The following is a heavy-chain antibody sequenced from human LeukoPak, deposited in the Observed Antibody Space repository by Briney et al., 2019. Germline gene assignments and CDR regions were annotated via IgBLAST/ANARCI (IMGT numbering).Heavy chain of an antibody. CDR1: GFAFSSTYW. J-gene: IGHJ4*02. Sequence: GGSLRLSCVGSGFAFSSTYWMTWARQAPGKGLEWVANIKEDGSKKHYVDSVKGRFTISRDNSKNTLYLQINSLRAEDTAVYYCAKDGLGCSGGSCYSDYWGQGTLVTVSS. CDR2: IKEDGSKK. D-gene: IGHD2-15*01. V-gene: IGHV3-7*03. CDR3: AKDGLGCSGGSCYSDY.